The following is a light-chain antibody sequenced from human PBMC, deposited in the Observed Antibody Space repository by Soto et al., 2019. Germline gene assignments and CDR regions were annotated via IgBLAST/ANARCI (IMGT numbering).Light chain of an antibody. CDR2: EVL. CDR1: SSDIGAYNY. V-gene: IGLV2-14*01. CDR3: AVWDDSLSGVV. J-gene: IGLJ2*01. Sequence: QSVLTQPASVSGSPGQSITISCTGTSSDIGAYNYVSWYQQHPGKAPKLLIYEVLYRPSGVSRRFSGSQSGNTASLTISGLQAEDEADYFCAVWDDSLSGVVFGGGTKLTVL.